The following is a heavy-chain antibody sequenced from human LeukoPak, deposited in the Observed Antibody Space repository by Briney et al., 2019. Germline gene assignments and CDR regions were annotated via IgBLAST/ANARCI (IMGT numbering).Heavy chain of an antibody. J-gene: IGHJ6*03. CDR1: GYTFNSYG. CDR3: AWSRYYVPFYYMDV. Sequence: GASVKVSCKASGYTFNSYGINWVRQAPGQGLEWMGWIIAYNGNTNYAQKFQGRVTMTTDTSTSTAYMELRSLGSDDTAVYYCAWSRYYVPFYYMDVWGKGTTVTVSS. V-gene: IGHV1-18*01. CDR2: IIAYNGNT. D-gene: IGHD3-3*01.